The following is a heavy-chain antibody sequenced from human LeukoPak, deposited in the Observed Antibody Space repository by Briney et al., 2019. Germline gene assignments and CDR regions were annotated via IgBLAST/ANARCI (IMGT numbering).Heavy chain of an antibody. V-gene: IGHV3-23*01. CDR3: AKDIVVVPAARAFDAFDI. D-gene: IGHD2-2*01. CDR2: ISGSGGST. CDR1: GFTFSSYA. J-gene: IGHJ3*02. Sequence: GGSLRLSCAASGFTFSSYAMSWVRQAPGKGLEWVSAISGSGGSTYYADSVKGRFTISRDNSKNTLYLQMNSLRAGDTAVYYCAKDIVVVPAARAFDAFDIWGQGTMVTVSS.